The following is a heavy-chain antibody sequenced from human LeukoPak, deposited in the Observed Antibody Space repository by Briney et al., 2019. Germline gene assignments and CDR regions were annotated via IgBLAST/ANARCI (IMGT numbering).Heavy chain of an antibody. J-gene: IGHJ4*02. V-gene: IGHV3-30*18. Sequence: GGSLRLSCAASGFTFSSYGMHWVRQAPGKGLEWVAVISYGGSNKYYADSVKGRFTISRDNSKNTLYLQMNSLRAEDTAVYYCAKQEYYYDSSGYYYGGLDYWGQGTLVTVSS. CDR1: GFTFSSYG. D-gene: IGHD3-22*01. CDR2: ISYGGSNK. CDR3: AKQEYYYDSSGYYYGGLDY.